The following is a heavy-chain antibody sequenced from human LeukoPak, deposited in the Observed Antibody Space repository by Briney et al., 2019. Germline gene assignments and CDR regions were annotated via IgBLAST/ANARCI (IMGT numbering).Heavy chain of an antibody. D-gene: IGHD3-22*01. CDR2: IYTSGST. Sequence: SETLSLTCTVSGGSISSYYRSWIRQPAGKGLEWVGRIYTSGSTNYNPSLKSRVTMSVDTSKNQFSLKLSSVTAADTAVYYCARDQYYYDSSGYFSWFDPWGQGTLVTVSS. CDR3: ARDQYYYDSSGYFSWFDP. V-gene: IGHV4-4*07. J-gene: IGHJ5*02. CDR1: GGSISSYY.